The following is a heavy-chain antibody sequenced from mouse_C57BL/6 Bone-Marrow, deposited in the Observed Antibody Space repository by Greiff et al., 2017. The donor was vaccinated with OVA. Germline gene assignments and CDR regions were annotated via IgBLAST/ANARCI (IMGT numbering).Heavy chain of an antibody. Sequence: QVQLQQSGPGLVQPSQSLSITCTVSGFSLTSYGVHWVRQSPGKGLEWLGVIWSGGSTDYNAAFISRLSISKDNSKSQVFFKMNSLQADDTAIYYCATLGDYGSILYWYFDVWGTGTTVTVSS. J-gene: IGHJ1*03. V-gene: IGHV2-2*01. CDR1: GFSLTSYG. D-gene: IGHD1-1*01. CDR3: ATLGDYGSILYWYFDV. CDR2: IWSGGST.